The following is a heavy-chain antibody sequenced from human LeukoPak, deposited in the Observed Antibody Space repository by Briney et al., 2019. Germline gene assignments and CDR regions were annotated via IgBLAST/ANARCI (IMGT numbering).Heavy chain of an antibody. Sequence: GGSLRLSCAASGFTFSSYWMHWVRQAPGKGLVWVSRINSDGSSTSYADSVKGRFTISRDNAKNTLYLQMNSLRAEDTAVYYCAREDIAVAGTYFDPWGQGTLVTVSS. CDR2: INSDGSST. V-gene: IGHV3-74*01. J-gene: IGHJ5*02. D-gene: IGHD6-19*01. CDR3: AREDIAVAGTYFDP. CDR1: GFTFSSYW.